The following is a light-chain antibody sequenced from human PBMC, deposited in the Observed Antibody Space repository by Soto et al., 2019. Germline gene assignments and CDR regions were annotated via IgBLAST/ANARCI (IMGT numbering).Light chain of an antibody. V-gene: IGKV1-5*01. J-gene: IGKJ5*01. CDR1: QSISTW. CDR3: QQASSFPIT. Sequence: DIKMNQSPATLSSSVGDRVTITCRASQSISTWLAWYQQKPGKAPKLLIYDASSLESGVPSRFSGSGSGTDFSLTIRSLQPEDFATYYCQQASSFPITFGLGTLLEIK. CDR2: DAS.